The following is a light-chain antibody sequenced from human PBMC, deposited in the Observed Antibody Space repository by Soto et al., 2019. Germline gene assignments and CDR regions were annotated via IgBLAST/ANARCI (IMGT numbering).Light chain of an antibody. J-gene: IGLJ2*01. V-gene: IGLV2-11*01. CDR2: DVI. CDR3: SSYAGRSTFHVL. Sequence: QSALTQPRSVSGSPGQSVSISCSGTSSDVGAYDFVSWYQQHPGKAPKLIIYDVIERPSGVPDRFSGSKSGNTASLTISGLQADDEGDYYCSSYAGRSTFHVLFGGGTKLTVL. CDR1: SSDVGAYDF.